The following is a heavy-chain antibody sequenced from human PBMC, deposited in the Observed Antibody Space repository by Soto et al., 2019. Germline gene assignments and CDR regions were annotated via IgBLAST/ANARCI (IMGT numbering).Heavy chain of an antibody. J-gene: IGHJ6*02. CDR1: GYTFTTYN. D-gene: IGHD3-16*01. Sequence: ASVKVSCKASGYTFTTYNIHWVRQAPGQGLEWMGVVNPSSGSTSYAQKFQGRVTMTRDTSTSTVYMELSSLRSEDTAVYYCARRFPDYYYYGMDVWGQGTTVTVSS. CDR3: ARRFPDYYYYGMDV. V-gene: IGHV1-46*01. CDR2: VNPSSGST.